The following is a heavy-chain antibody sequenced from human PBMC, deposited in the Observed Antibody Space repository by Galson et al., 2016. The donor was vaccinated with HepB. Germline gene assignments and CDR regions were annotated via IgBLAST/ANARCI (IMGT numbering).Heavy chain of an antibody. CDR1: GFTFSDHY. CDR3: ARMCSGGSCYSY. D-gene: IGHD2-15*01. J-gene: IGHJ4*02. Sequence: SLRLSCAGSGFTFSDHYMTWIRQAPGKGPEWVAVILYDGSKKYYADSVKGRFTISRDNAKNSLYLQMNSLRAEDTAVYYCARMCSGGSCYSYWGQGTLVTVSS. V-gene: IGHV3-30*03. CDR2: ILYDGSKK.